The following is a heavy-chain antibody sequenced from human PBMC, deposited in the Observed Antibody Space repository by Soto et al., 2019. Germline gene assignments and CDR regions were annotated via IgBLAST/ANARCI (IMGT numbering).Heavy chain of an antibody. J-gene: IGHJ6*03. CDR1: GGSISSYY. Sequence: PSETLSLTCTVSGGSISSYYWSWIRQPPGKGLEWIGYIYYSGSTNYNPSLKSRVTISVDTSKNQFSLKLSSVTAADTAVYYCARATVLKFVYYYMEVWGKGTTVTVSS. CDR2: IYYSGST. V-gene: IGHV4-59*01. D-gene: IGHD4-17*01. CDR3: ARATVLKFVYYYMEV.